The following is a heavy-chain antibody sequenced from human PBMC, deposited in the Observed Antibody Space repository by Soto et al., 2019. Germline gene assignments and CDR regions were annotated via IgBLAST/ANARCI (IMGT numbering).Heavy chain of an antibody. CDR3: ARGRYGDY. D-gene: IGHD1-1*01. J-gene: IGHJ4*02. V-gene: IGHV1-18*01. CDR1: GYGFTTYG. CDR2: ISAHNGNT. Sequence: QVHLVQSGAEVKTPGASVKVSCKGSGYGFTTYGITWVRQAPGQGLEWMAWISAHNGNTNYAQKLQGRVTVTRDTSTSTAYMELRSLRSDDPAVYYCARGRYGDYWGQGALVTVSS.